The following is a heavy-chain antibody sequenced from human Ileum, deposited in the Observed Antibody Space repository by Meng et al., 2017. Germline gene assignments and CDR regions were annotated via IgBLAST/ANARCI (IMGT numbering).Heavy chain of an antibody. D-gene: IGHD3-10*01. Sequence: GGSLRLSCAASGFTFRNYQMSWVRQAPGKGLEWVAKVNQDESAKYYVDSVKGRFTISRDNAKNSLSLQMDTPRDEDTAVYYCVRDWSGDSQRSCDHWGQGTLVTVSS. CDR2: VNQDESAK. V-gene: IGHV3-7*01. CDR3: VRDWSGDSQRSCDH. J-gene: IGHJ4*02. CDR1: GFTFRNYQ.